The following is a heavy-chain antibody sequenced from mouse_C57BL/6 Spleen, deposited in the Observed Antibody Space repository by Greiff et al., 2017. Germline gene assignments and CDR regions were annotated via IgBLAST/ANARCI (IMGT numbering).Heavy chain of an antibody. CDR1: GYTFTSYG. J-gene: IGHJ3*01. CDR2: IYPRSGNT. V-gene: IGHV1-81*01. Sequence: QVQLQQSGAELARPGASVKLSCKASGYTFTSYGISWVKQRTGQGLEWIGEIYPRSGNTYYNEKVKGKVTLTADKSSSTAYMELRSLTSEDSAVYVCARGGAAQATWFAYWGQGTLVTVSA. CDR3: ARGGAAQATWFAY. D-gene: IGHD3-2*02.